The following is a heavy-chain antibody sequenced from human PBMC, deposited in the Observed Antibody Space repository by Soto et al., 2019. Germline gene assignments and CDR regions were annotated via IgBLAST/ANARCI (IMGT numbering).Heavy chain of an antibody. J-gene: IGHJ4*02. V-gene: IGHV4-34*01. CDR2: VKGGGDT. D-gene: IGHD5-12*01. CDR3: ARGQEGVVATH. CDR1: GGSLSGYY. Sequence: QVQLQQWGAGLLKPSETLSLNCAVTGGSLSGYYWSWIRQAPGKALEWIGEVKGGGDTNYSPFLRVRATISSDTSNNQFSLRLNSVTAADTGVYYSARGQEGVVATHWDQGSLVTVSS.